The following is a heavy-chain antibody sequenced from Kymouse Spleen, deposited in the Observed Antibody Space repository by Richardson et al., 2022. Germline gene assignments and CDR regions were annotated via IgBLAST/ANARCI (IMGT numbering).Heavy chain of an antibody. CDR2: IWYDGSNK. V-gene: IGHV3-33*01. J-gene: IGHJ4*02. Sequence: QVQLVESGGGVVQPGRSLRLSCAASGFTFSSYGMHWVRQAPGKGLEWVAVIWYDGSNKYYADSVKGRFTISRDNSKNTLYLQMNSLRAEDTAVYYCARVDIVATMSFDYWGQGTLVTVSS. CDR1: GFTFSSYG. D-gene: IGHD5-12*01. CDR3: ARVDIVATMSFDY.